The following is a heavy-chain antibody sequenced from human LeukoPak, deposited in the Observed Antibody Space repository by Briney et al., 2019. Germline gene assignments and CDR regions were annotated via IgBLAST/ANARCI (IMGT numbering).Heavy chain of an antibody. CDR3: ARNGCPTTNRYGRFDP. V-gene: IGHV3-74*03. Sequence: PSGGSPRLSCAASGFTVSSDWMHWVRQAPGKGLVWVSRINGDGSSTTYADSVKGRFSISRDNAKNTLYLQMNSLGADDTAVYYCARNGCPTTNRYGRFDPWGQGTLVTVSS. D-gene: IGHD2-2*01. J-gene: IGHJ5*02. CDR1: GFTVSSDW. CDR2: INGDGSST.